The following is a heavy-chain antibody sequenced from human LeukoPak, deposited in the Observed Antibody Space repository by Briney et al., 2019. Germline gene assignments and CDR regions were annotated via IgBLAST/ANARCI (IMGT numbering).Heavy chain of an antibody. D-gene: IGHD3-16*01. CDR1: GNYW. Sequence: GGSLRLSCAASGNYWMHWVRQAPGKGLVWVSHINSDGSWTNYADSVKGRFSISRDNLRNTLYLQMNSLRAEDTAVYYCASHWGGYWGQGTLVTVSS. CDR3: ASHWGGY. V-gene: IGHV3-74*01. CDR2: INSDGSWT. J-gene: IGHJ4*02.